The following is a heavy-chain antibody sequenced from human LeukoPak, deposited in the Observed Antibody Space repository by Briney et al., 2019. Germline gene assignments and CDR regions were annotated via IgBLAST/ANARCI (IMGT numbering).Heavy chain of an antibody. D-gene: IGHD6-19*01. V-gene: IGHV1-46*01. CDR1: GYTFTRYF. J-gene: IGHJ3*02. Sequence: ASVKVSCKASGYTFTRYFMHWVRQAPGQGLEWMGIINPSGGSTNYAQKFQGRVTMTRDTSTSTVHMELSSLRSGDTAMYHCARDTHNSGWSGAFDIWGQGTMVTVSA. CDR2: INPSGGST. CDR3: ARDTHNSGWSGAFDI.